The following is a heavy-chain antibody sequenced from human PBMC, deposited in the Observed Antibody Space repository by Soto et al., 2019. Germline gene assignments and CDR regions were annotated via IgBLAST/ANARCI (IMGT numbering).Heavy chain of an antibody. J-gene: IGHJ5*02. CDR1: GYTFINYY. CDR3: ARDGLSYDILTGYSLSNWFDP. Sequence: ASVKVSCKASGYTFINYYIHWVRQAPGHGLEWIAIINPTGGSTNYAQKFQGRLTLTMDTSTSTVYMELSSLTSEDTAMYYCARDGLSYDILTGYSLSNWFDPWGQGTLVTVSS. CDR2: INPTGGST. V-gene: IGHV1-46*01. D-gene: IGHD3-9*01.